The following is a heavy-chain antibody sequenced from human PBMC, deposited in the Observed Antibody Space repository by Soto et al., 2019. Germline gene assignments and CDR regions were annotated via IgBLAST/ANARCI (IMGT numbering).Heavy chain of an antibody. J-gene: IGHJ4*02. Sequence: ASVKVSCKASGYTFTSYGISWVRQAPGQGLEWMGWISAYNGNTNYAQKLQGRVTMTTDTSTSTAYMELRSLRSDDTAVYYCARGGYDILTGYYNYFDYWGQGTLVTVSS. D-gene: IGHD3-9*01. CDR2: ISAYNGNT. CDR1: GYTFTSYG. V-gene: IGHV1-18*01. CDR3: ARGGYDILTGYYNYFDY.